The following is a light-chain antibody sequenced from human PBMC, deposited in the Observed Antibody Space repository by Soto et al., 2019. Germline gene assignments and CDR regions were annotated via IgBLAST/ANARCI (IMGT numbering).Light chain of an antibody. CDR2: AAY. J-gene: IGKJ1*01. Sequence: DIQMTQYPSSLSASVGDRVTITCRASQSISSYLNWYQQKPGQAPKLLIYAAYSLQSGVPSRFSGSGSGTDFTLTISSLQPEDFATYYCQQSYSTPWTFGQGTKVEIK. CDR3: QQSYSTPWT. CDR1: QSISSY. V-gene: IGKV1-39*01.